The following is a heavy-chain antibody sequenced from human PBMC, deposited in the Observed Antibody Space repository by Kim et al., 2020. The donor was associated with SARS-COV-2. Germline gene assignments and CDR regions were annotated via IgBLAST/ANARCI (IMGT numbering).Heavy chain of an antibody. V-gene: IGHV1-24*01. CDR1: GYTLTELS. CDR2: FDPEDGET. Sequence: ASVKVSCKVSGYTLTELSMHWVRQAPGKGLEWMGGFDPEDGETIYAQKFQGRVTMTEDTSTDTAYMELSSLRSEDTAVYYCATVPYRGSGSYALPSWFDPWGQGTLVTVSS. D-gene: IGHD3-10*01. J-gene: IGHJ5*02. CDR3: ATVPYRGSGSYALPSWFDP.